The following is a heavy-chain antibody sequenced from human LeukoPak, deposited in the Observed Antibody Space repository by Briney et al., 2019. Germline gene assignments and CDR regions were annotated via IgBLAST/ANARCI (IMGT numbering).Heavy chain of an antibody. V-gene: IGHV4-34*01. D-gene: IGHD1-7*01. Sequence: PSETLSLTCAVYGGSFSGYYWSWIRQPPGKGLEWIGEINHSGSTNYNPSLKSRVTISVDTSKNQFSLKLSSVTAADTAVYYCARVFEKLPYYFDYWGQGTLVTVSS. J-gene: IGHJ4*02. CDR1: GGSFSGYY. CDR3: ARVFEKLPYYFDY. CDR2: INHSGST.